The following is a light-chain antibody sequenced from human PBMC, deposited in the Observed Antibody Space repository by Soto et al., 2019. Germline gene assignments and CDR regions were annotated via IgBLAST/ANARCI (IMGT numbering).Light chain of an antibody. J-gene: IGKJ5*01. CDR3: QLSDSSLT. V-gene: IGKV1-39*01. Sequence: DIQLTQSPSFLSASVGDRVTITFRASQAINTYLAWYQQKPGKAPRLLIYAASSVQGGVPSRFSGSGSGTDFTLTISSLQPEDFATYYCQLSDSSLTFGQGTRLEIK. CDR2: AAS. CDR1: QAINTY.